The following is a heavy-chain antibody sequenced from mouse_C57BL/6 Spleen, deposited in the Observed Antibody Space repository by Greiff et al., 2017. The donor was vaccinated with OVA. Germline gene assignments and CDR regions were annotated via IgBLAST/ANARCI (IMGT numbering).Heavy chain of an antibody. Sequence: EVMLVESGGGLVKPGGSLKLSCAASGFTFSSYAMSWVRQTPEKRLEWVATISDGGSYTYYPDNVKGRFTISRDNAKNNLYLQMSHLKSEDTAMYYCARGGELGLWYFDGWGTGTTVTVSS. CDR2: ISDGGSYT. J-gene: IGHJ1*03. CDR1: GFTFSSYA. CDR3: ARGGELGLWYFDG. D-gene: IGHD4-1*01. V-gene: IGHV5-4*03.